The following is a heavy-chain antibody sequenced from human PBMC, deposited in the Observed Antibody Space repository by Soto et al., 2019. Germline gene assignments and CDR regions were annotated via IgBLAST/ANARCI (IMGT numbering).Heavy chain of an antibody. CDR2: ILVAGST. CDR1: GFICGGYG. D-gene: IGHD2-8*02. Sequence: GGSLRLSCAASGFICGGYGMSGVRQAPGKGLEWVSTILVAGSTHYEDSVKGRFTISRDTSKNTVYLQMNSLTVGDTAVYYCAKATATGGGAFDICGQGTMVTVSS. CDR3: AKATATGGGAFDI. V-gene: IGHV3-23*01. J-gene: IGHJ3*02.